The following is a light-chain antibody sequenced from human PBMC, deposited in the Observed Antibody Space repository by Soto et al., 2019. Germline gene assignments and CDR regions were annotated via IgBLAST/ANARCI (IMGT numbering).Light chain of an antibody. J-gene: IGKJ4*01. CDR1: QSISSY. V-gene: IGKV1-39*01. Sequence: DIQMNQSPSSLSASVGDRVTITCRASQSISSYLNWYQQKPGKAPKLLIYAASSLQSGVPSRFSGSGSGTDFTLTISSLQPEDFATYYCQQTYSTRLTFGEGTKVDI. CDR3: QQTYSTRLT. CDR2: AAS.